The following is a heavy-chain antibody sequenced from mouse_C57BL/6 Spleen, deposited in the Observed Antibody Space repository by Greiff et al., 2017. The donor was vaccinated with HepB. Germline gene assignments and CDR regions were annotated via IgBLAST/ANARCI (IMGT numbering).Heavy chain of an antibody. CDR3: ARSGNDYDYFDY. V-gene: IGHV1-4*01. Sequence: VQLQQSGAELARPGASVKMSCKASGYTFTSYTMHWVKQRPGQGLEWIGYINPSSGYTKYNQKFKDKATLTADKSSSTAYMQLSSLTSEDSAVYYCARSGNDYDYFDYWGQGTTLTVSS. J-gene: IGHJ2*01. CDR1: GYTFTSYT. CDR2: INPSSGYT. D-gene: IGHD2-4*01.